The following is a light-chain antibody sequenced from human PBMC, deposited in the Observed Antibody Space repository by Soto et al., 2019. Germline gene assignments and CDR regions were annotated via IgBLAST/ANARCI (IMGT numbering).Light chain of an antibody. CDR1: QSVPSDW. CDR2: GAS. J-gene: IGKJ4*01. CDR3: QQANIFPFT. V-gene: IGKV3-20*01. Sequence: EIVLTQSPGTLSLSPGERATLSCRASQSVPSDWLAWYRHKPGQAPRLLIYGASSRATGVPDRVSGSGSGTDFTLTINRLEPEDCATYYCQQANIFPFTFGGGTKVEI.